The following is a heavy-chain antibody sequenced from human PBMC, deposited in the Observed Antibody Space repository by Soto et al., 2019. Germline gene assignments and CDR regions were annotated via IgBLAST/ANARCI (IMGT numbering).Heavy chain of an antibody. D-gene: IGHD2-2*01. CDR1: GGSFSSYA. J-gene: IGHJ4*02. CDR2: IIAILGTA. CDR3: AGRCDSTTCLGHFDY. Sequence: QVQLVQSGAEVKKPGSSVKVSCKASGGSFSSYAMSWVRQAPGQGLEWMGGIIAILGTAKYAQKFQGRVTISADKSTSTAYMELTSLRSEDTAVYYCAGRCDSTTCLGHFDYWGQGTLVTVAS. V-gene: IGHV1-69*06.